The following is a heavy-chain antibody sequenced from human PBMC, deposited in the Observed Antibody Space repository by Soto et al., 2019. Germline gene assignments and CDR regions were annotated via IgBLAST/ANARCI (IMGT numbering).Heavy chain of an antibody. CDR2: IIPIFGTA. J-gene: IGHJ4*02. CDR1: GGTFSSYA. Sequence: RASVKVSCKASGGTFSSYAISWVRQAPGQGLEWMGGIIPIFGTANYAQKFQGRVTITADESTSTAYMELSSLRSEDTAVYYCARELVGGGGSDYWGQGTLVTVSS. D-gene: IGHD1-26*01. V-gene: IGHV1-69*13. CDR3: ARELVGGGGSDY.